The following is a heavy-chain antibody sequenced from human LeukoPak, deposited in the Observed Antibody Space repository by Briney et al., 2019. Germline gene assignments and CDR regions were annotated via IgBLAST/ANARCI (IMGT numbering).Heavy chain of an antibody. Sequence: SETLSLTCAAYGGSFSGYYWSWIRQPPGKGLEWIGEINHSGSTNYNPSLKSRVTISVDTSKNQFSLKLSSVTAADTAVYYCARLGGYCSGGSCYAADPWGQGELGTVSS. CDR1: GGSFSGYY. CDR3: ARLGGYCSGGSCYAADP. V-gene: IGHV4-34*01. D-gene: IGHD2-15*01. CDR2: INHSGST. J-gene: IGHJ5*02.